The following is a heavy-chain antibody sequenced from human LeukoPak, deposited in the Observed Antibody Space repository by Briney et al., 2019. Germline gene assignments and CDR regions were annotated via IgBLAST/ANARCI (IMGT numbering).Heavy chain of an antibody. CDR3: ARDPSYLYDSSGYYWGGVDY. CDR2: ISHDGSNK. J-gene: IGHJ4*02. D-gene: IGHD3-22*01. V-gene: IGHV3-30*03. Sequence: GRSLRLSCAASGFTFSSYGMHWVRQAPGKGLEWVAVISHDGSNKYYADSVEGRFTISRDNSKNTLYLQMNSLRAEDTAVYYCARDPSYLYDSSGYYWGGVDYWGQGTLVTVSS. CDR1: GFTFSSYG.